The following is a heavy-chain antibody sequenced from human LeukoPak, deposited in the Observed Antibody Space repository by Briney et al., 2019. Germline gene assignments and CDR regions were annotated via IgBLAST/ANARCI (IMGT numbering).Heavy chain of an antibody. Sequence: GGSLRLSCAASGFTFSSYWMHWVRHAPGKGLVWVSRINSDGSSTSYADSVKGRFTIYRDNAKNTLYLQMNSLRAEDTAVYYCAKSGGEGNWFDPWGQGTLVTVSS. CDR2: INSDGSST. J-gene: IGHJ5*02. V-gene: IGHV3-74*01. CDR1: GFTFSSYW. D-gene: IGHD3-10*01. CDR3: AKSGGEGNWFDP.